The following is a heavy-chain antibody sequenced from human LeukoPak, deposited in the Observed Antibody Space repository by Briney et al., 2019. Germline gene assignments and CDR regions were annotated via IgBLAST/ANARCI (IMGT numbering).Heavy chain of an antibody. CDR1: GFIFSSYS. J-gene: IGHJ3*02. CDR2: ISSSSSSI. Sequence: GGSLRLSCAASGFIFSSYSMNWVRQAPGKGLEWVSYISSSSSSIYYADAVKGRFTISRDNAKNSLYLQMNSLRAEDTALYYCAKDKGERFGEFNAFDIWGQGTMVTVSS. V-gene: IGHV3-48*04. CDR3: AKDKGERFGEFNAFDI. D-gene: IGHD3-10*01.